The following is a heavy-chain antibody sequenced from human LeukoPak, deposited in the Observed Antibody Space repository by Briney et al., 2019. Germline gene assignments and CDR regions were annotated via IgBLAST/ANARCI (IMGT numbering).Heavy chain of an antibody. V-gene: IGHV3-30*18. J-gene: IGHJ6*02. D-gene: IGHD5-18*01. CDR3: AKDGGPRGYSYGYPSYYGMDV. CDR2: ISYDGSNK. Sequence: GRSLRLSCAASGFTFSNYGMHWVRQAPGKGLEWVVVISYDGSNKYYGDSVKGRFTISRDNSKNTLYLQMNSLRVEDTAVYYCAKDGGPRGYSYGYPSYYGMDVWGQGTTVTVSS. CDR1: GFTFSNYG.